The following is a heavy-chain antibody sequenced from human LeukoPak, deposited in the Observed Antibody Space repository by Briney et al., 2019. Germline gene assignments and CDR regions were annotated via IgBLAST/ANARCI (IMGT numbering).Heavy chain of an antibody. CDR2: ITSSSETI. J-gene: IGHJ4*02. D-gene: IGHD6-13*01. CDR3: ARVGSSWARDY. Sequence: GGSLRLSCAASGFTFSSYNMNWVRQAPGKGLEWISYITSSSETINYADSVKGRFTISRDNAKNSLYLQMNSLRAEDTAVYYCARVGSSWARDYWGQGTLVTVSS. CDR1: GFTFSSYN. V-gene: IGHV3-48*01.